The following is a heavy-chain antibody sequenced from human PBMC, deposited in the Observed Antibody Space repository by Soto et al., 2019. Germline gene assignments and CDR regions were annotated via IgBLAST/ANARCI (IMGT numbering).Heavy chain of an antibody. CDR2: ISSSSSYI. CDR1: GFTFSSYS. D-gene: IGHD3-16*01. J-gene: IGHJ4*02. V-gene: IGHV3-21*01. CDR3: ARLGGGTPFDY. Sequence: EVQLVESGGGLVKPGGYLRLSCAASGFTFSSYSMNWVRQAPGKGLEWVSSISSSSSYIYYADSVKGRFTISRDNAKNSLYLQMNSLRAEDTAVYYCARLGGGTPFDYWGQGTLVTVSS.